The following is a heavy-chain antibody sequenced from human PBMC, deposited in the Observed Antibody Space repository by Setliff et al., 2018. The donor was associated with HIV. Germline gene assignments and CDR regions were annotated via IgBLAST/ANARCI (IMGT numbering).Heavy chain of an antibody. CDR3: VRGIVGASVFNY. CDR2: ISHDGSVI. CDR1: GFTFGSQW. J-gene: IGHJ4*02. V-gene: IGHV3-74*01. D-gene: IGHD1-26*01. Sequence: PGGSLRLSCAASGFTFGSQWMHWVRQAPGKGLVWVSRISHDGSVINYAGSVKGRFTISRDNAKNTLYLQMNGLRAEDTAVYYCVRGIVGASVFNYWGQGTQVTVSS.